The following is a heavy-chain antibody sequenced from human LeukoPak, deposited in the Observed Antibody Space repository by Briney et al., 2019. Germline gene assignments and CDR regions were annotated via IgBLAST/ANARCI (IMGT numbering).Heavy chain of an antibody. V-gene: IGHV3-21*04. Sequence: GGSLRLSCAASGFTFSSYSMNWVRQAPGKGLEWVSSISSSSSYIYYADSVKGRFTISRDNSKNTLYLQMNSLRAEDTAVYYCARDYSGSRGDAFDIWGQGTMVTVSS. J-gene: IGHJ3*02. D-gene: IGHD1-26*01. CDR3: ARDYSGSRGDAFDI. CDR2: ISSSSSYI. CDR1: GFTFSSYS.